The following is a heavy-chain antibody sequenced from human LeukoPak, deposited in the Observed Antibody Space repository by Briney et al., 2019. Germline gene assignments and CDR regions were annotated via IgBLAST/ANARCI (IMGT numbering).Heavy chain of an antibody. CDR3: ARDLGFYGDYYFDY. CDR2: IYYSGST. D-gene: IGHD4-17*01. CDR1: GGSISSYY. J-gene: IGHJ4*02. Sequence: PSETLPLTCTVSGGSISSYYWSWIRQPPGKGLEWIGYIYYSGSTNYNPSLKSRVTISVDTSKNQFSLKLSSVTAADTAVYYCARDLGFYGDYYFDYWGQGTLVTVSS. V-gene: IGHV4-59*01.